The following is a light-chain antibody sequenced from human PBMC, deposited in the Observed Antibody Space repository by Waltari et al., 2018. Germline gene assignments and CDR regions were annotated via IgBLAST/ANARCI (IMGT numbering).Light chain of an antibody. J-gene: IGLJ1*01. CDR3: CSYAGSGIYV. Sequence: QSALSQPASVSGSPGQSITVSCTGNSSDVGSYNLVSWFQQYPDKAPKLIIFEVNKRPSGVSNRFSGSKSGNTASLTISGLQAGDEADYYCCSYAGSGIYVFGTGAKVTVL. CDR1: SSDVGSYNL. CDR2: EVN. V-gene: IGLV2-23*02.